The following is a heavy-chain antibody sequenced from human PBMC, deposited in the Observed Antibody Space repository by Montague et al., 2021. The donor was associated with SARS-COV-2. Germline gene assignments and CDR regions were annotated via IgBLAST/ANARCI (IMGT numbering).Heavy chain of an antibody. Sequence: SETLSLTCTVSGGSMSSFYWSWIRQAPGKGLEELGCIHYNGSTNYNPSLKSRITISVDPSKNQFSLNLSSVTAADTAVYYCAREARDNWVDYWGQGTLVTGPS. CDR1: GGSMSSFY. D-gene: IGHD1-20*01. V-gene: IGHV4-59*01. J-gene: IGHJ4*02. CDR2: IHYNGST. CDR3: AREARDNWVDY.